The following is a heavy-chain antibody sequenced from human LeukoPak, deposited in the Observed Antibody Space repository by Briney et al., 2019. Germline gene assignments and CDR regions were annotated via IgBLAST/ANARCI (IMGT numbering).Heavy chain of an antibody. CDR3: ARPASSMVRGVTNWFDP. V-gene: IGHV4-39*01. J-gene: IGHJ5*02. Sequence: SETLSLTCTVSGGSISSYYWGWIRQPPGKGLEWIGSIYYSGSTYYNPSLKSRVTISVDTSKNQFSLKLSSVTAADTAVYYCARPASSMVRGVTNWFDPWGQGTLVTVSS. CDR2: IYYSGST. CDR1: GGSISSYY. D-gene: IGHD3-10*01.